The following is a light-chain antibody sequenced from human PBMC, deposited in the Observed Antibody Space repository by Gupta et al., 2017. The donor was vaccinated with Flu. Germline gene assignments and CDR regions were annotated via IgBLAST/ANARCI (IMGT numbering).Light chain of an antibody. CDR1: RSDVGGYNY. J-gene: IGLJ3*02. V-gene: IGLV2-8*01. Sequence: SALPQPPSPSASPGPSVTISCTGTRSDVGGYNYVSWYQQHPGKAPNLMIYEVNKRPSGDPDRFSGSKSGNTASLTVSGLQAEEEADYYCSSYAGSNNWVFGGGTKLTVL. CDR3: SSYAGSNNWV. CDR2: EVN.